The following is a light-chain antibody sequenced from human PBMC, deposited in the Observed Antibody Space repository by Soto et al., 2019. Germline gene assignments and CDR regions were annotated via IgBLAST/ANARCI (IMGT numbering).Light chain of an antibody. CDR2: KDS. CDR3: QSADSSDGFRGV. V-gene: IGLV3-25*02. J-gene: IGLJ1*01. CDR1: ALPKQY. Sequence: SYELTQSPSVSVSPGQTATITCSGDALPKQYAYWYQQKPGQAPVLVTYKDSTRPSGIPERFSGSSSGTTVTLTISGVQAEDEADYYCQSADSSDGFRGVFGTGTKVTVL.